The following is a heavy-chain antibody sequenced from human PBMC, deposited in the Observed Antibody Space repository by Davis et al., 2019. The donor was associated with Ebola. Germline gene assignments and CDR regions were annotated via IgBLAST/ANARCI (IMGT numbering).Heavy chain of an antibody. V-gene: IGHV1-46*01. CDR2: YNPSGTTT. Sequence: AASVKVSCKASGYTLTSHYINWVRQAPGQGLEWMGIYNPSGTTTTYAQKFQGRVTITRDTSASIAYMELSSLRSEDTAVYYCARGDYLPWDYWGQGTLVTVSS. D-gene: IGHD3-10*01. CDR3: ARGDYLPWDY. J-gene: IGHJ4*02. CDR1: GYTLTSHY.